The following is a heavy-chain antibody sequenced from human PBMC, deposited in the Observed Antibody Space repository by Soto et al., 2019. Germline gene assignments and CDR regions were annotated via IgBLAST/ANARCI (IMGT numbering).Heavy chain of an antibody. CDR1: GYTFTGYY. CDR2: INPNSGGT. CDR3: ASGYYYGSGSYSDAFDI. D-gene: IGHD3-10*01. V-gene: IGHV1-2*04. Sequence: ALVKVSCKASGYTFTGYYMHWVRQAPGQGLEWMGWINPNSGGTNYAQKFQGWVTMTRDTSISTAYMELSRLRSDDTAVYYCASGYYYGSGSYSDAFDIWGQGTMVTVSS. J-gene: IGHJ3*02.